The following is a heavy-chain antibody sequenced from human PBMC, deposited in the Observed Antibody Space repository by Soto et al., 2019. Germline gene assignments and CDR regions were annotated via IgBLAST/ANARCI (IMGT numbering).Heavy chain of an antibody. V-gene: IGHV1-3*01. Sequence: ASVKGSCKASGYTFTNYAIHWVRQATGQRLEWMGWINAGNGNTKYSQKFQGRVTITRDTSASTAYMELSSLRSEDTAVYYCARGYSSSWPHAYWGQGTLVTVSS. CDR2: INAGNGNT. J-gene: IGHJ4*02. D-gene: IGHD6-13*01. CDR1: GYTFTNYA. CDR3: ARGYSSSWPHAY.